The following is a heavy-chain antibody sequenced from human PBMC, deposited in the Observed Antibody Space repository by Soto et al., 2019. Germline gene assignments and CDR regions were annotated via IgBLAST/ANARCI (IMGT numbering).Heavy chain of an antibody. D-gene: IGHD6-19*01. Sequence: KQSQTLSLTCAISGDSVSSNSAAWNWIRQSPSRGLEWLGRTYYRSKWYNDYAVSVKSRITINPDTSKNQFSLQLNSVTPEDTAVYYCARDLEFSSGQIGLGFDYWGQGTLVTVSS. CDR1: GDSVSSNSAA. CDR3: ARDLEFSSGQIGLGFDY. CDR2: TYYRSKWYN. J-gene: IGHJ4*02. V-gene: IGHV6-1*01.